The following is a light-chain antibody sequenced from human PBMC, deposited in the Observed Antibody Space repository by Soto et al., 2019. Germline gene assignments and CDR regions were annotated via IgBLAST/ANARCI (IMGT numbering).Light chain of an antibody. CDR1: SSDIGGFNY. V-gene: IGLV2-14*03. Sequence: QSALTKPASVSGSPGQSISISCTGTSSDIGGFNYVSWYQHHPGKAPKLMIYDVSDRPSGISNRFSGSKSGNTASLTISGLQAEDEADYYCSSFTSSSTLVFGTGTKLTVL. CDR2: DVS. J-gene: IGLJ1*01. CDR3: SSFTSSSTLV.